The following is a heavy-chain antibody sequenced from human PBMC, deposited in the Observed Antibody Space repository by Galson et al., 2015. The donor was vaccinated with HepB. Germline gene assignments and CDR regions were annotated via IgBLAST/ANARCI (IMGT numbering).Heavy chain of an antibody. CDR2: FYYSESN. V-gene: IGHV4-39*07. Sequence: LSLTCSVSGGSIINRDHYWVWIRQPPGKGLEWIGSFYYSESNSYNPSLKSRVTISGDTSKNQVSLRLTSVTAADTAVYFCAKHNTGGIFYFQGMDVWGQGTTFTVSS. CDR1: GGSIINRDHY. D-gene: IGHD1-1*01. J-gene: IGHJ6*02. CDR3: AKHNTGGIFYFQGMDV.